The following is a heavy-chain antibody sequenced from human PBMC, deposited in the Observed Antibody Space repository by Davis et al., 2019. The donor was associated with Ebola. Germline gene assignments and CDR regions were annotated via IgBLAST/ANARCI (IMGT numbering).Heavy chain of an antibody. CDR3: LRDLNLEFYDY. CDR1: GFTFGTYV. V-gene: IGHV3-74*01. CDR2: ISHDGSII. D-gene: IGHD3-3*01. J-gene: IGHJ4*02. Sequence: GESLKISCVASGFTFGTYVMHWVRQAPGKGLVLVSRISHDGSIITFADFVKGRFTVSRDNAKNTLYLQMNSLTAEDTAVYYCLRDLNLEFYDYWGQGTLVTVSS.